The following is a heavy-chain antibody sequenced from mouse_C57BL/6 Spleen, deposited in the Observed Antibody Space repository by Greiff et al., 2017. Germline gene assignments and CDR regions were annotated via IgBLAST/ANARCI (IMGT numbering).Heavy chain of an antibody. D-gene: IGHD1-1*01. J-gene: IGHJ2*01. CDR1: GYTFTSYW. CDR3: AHCGSSFLGY. CDR2: IHPNSGST. Sequence: QVQLKQPGAELVKPGASVKLSCKASGYTFTSYWMHWVKQRPGQGLEWIGMIHPNSGSTNYNEKFKSKATLTVDKSSSTAYMQLSSLTSEDSAVYYCAHCGSSFLGYWGQGTTLTGSS. V-gene: IGHV1-64*01.